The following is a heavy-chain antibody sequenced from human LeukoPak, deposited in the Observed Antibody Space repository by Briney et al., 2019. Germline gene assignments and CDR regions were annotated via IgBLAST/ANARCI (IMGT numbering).Heavy chain of an antibody. CDR1: GYTFTIYD. CDR3: ARGGYYDILTGYYNDY. D-gene: IGHD3-9*01. CDR2: MNPNSGNT. Sequence: ASVKVSCKASGYTFTIYDINWVRQATGQGLEWMGWMNPNSGNTGYAQKFQGRVTMTRNTSISTAYMELSSLRSEDTAVYYCARGGYYDILTGYYNDYWGQGTLVTVSS. V-gene: IGHV1-8*02. J-gene: IGHJ4*02.